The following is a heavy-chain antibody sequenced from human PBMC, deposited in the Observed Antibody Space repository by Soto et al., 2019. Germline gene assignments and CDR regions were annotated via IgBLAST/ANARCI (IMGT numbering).Heavy chain of an antibody. D-gene: IGHD3-22*01. CDR1: GYTLTELS. CDR2: FDPEDGET. CDR3: ATVSNYYDSSGYLYYFDY. Sequence: ASVNVSCKVSGYTLTELSMHWVRQAPGKGLEWMGGFDPEDGETIYAQKFQGRVTMTEDTSTDTAYMELSSLRSEDTAVYYCATVSNYYDSSGYLYYFDYWGQGTLVTVSS. J-gene: IGHJ4*02. V-gene: IGHV1-24*01.